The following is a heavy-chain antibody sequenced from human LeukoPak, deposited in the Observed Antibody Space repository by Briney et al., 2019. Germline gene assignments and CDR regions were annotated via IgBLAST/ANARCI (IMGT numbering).Heavy chain of an antibody. D-gene: IGHD2-15*01. CDR2: IKQDGSEK. CDR3: AKGYCSGGGCYSAPDY. V-gene: IGHV3-7*01. J-gene: IGHJ4*02. CDR1: GFTFSTYW. Sequence: GGSLRLSCAASGFTFSTYWMTWVRQAPGKGLEWVANIKQDGSEKYYVDSVKGRFTISRDNAKNSLYLQMNSLRAEDTAVYYCAKGYCSGGGCYSAPDYWGQGTLVTVSS.